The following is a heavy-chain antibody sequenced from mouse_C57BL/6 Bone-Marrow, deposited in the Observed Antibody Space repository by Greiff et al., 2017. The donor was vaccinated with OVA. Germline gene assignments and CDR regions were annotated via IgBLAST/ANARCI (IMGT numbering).Heavy chain of an antibody. J-gene: IGHJ1*03. V-gene: IGHV1-55*01. CDR1: GYTFTSYW. D-gene: IGHD1-1*01. CDR3: ARSNYGSRNWYFDV. Sequence: QVQLQQPGAELVKPGASVKMSCKASGYTFTSYWITWVKQRPGQGLGWIGDIYPGSGSTNYNEKFKSKATLTVDTSSSTAYMQLSSLTSEDSAVYYCARSNYGSRNWYFDVWGTGTTVTVSS. CDR2: IYPGSGST.